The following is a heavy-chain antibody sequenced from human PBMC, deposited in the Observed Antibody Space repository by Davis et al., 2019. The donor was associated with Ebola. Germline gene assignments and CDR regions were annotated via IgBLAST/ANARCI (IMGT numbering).Heavy chain of an antibody. CDR2: ISYDGSNK. CDR1: GFTFSSYG. CDR3: AKTTAQDY. D-gene: IGHD4-11*01. J-gene: IGHJ4*02. Sequence: PGGSLRLSCAASGFTFSSYGMHWVRQAPGKGLEWVAVISYDGSNKYYADSVKGRFTISRDNSKNTLYLQMNSLRAEDTAVYYCAKTTAQDYWGQGTLVTVSS. V-gene: IGHV3-30*18.